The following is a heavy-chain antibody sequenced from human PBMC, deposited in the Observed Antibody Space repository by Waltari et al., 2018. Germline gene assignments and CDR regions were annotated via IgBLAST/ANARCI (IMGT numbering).Heavy chain of an antibody. CDR3: VLLEDRDSFEI. CDR1: GGAISSSNW. V-gene: IGHV4-4*02. CDR2: IHSSGST. D-gene: IGHD1-1*01. J-gene: IGHJ3*02. Sequence: QVQLQESGPGLVKPSGTLSLTCAVSGGAISSSNWWGWVRQPPGTGREWIGGIHSSGSTNNNPSRKRRVTISGDKSKNQFSLTLSSVTAADTAVYYWVLLEDRDSFEIWGQGTMVTVSS.